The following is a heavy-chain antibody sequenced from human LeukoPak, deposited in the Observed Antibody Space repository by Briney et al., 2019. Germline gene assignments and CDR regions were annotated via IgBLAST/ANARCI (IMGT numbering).Heavy chain of an antibody. J-gene: IGHJ4*02. CDR3: TTDGAAYGDYFDY. Sequence: GGSLRLSCAGSGFTFSNAWMSWVRQAPGKGLEWVGRIKSKTDGGTTDYAAPVKGRFTISRDDSKNTLYLQMNGLKTEDTAVYYCTTDGAAYGDYFDYWGQGTLVTVSS. CDR2: IKSKTDGGTT. D-gene: IGHD4-17*01. CDR1: GFTFSNAW. V-gene: IGHV3-15*01.